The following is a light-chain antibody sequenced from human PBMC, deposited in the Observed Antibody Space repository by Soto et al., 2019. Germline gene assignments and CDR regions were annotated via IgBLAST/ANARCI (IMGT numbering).Light chain of an antibody. CDR1: SSAVGSYRF. CDR3: GKSAPSRTFV. J-gene: IGLJ1*01. V-gene: IGLV2-23*01. CDR2: EGG. Sequence: QSALTQPASVSGSPGQSITISCTGSSSAVGSYRFVSWYQHHPGKVPKLIIYEGGKRPSGVSNRFSDSEPGNTASLTISGLQDEDEADYYCGKSAPSRTFVFGTGTKLTVL.